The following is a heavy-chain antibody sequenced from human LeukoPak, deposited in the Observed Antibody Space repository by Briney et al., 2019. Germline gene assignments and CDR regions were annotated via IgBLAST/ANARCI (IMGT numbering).Heavy chain of an antibody. CDR3: ARGVLLLWFGELLYRGLDY. D-gene: IGHD3-10*01. J-gene: IGHJ4*02. V-gene: IGHV4-30-2*01. Sequence: SETLSLTCTVSGGSISSGGYYWSWIRQPPGKGLEWIGYIYHSGSTYYNPSLKSRVTISVDRSKNQFSLKLSSVTAADTAVYYCARGVLLLWFGELLYRGLDYWGQGTLVTVSS. CDR1: GGSISSGGYY. CDR2: IYHSGST.